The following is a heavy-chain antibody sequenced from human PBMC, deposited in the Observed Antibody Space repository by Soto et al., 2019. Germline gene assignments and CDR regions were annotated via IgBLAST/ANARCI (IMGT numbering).Heavy chain of an antibody. CDR1: GGFLSGYY. CDR3: AKKRILVAATRWFDP. V-gene: IGHV4-34*01. J-gene: IGHJ5*02. CDR2: INHSGST. D-gene: IGHD2-15*01. Sequence: ASETLSLTRAGYGGFLSGYYWSCIRQPPGKGLEWIGEINHSGSTNYNPSLKSRVTTSVDTSKNPFSLKLSSVTAADTAVYYCAKKRILVAATRWFDPWGQGTLVTVSS.